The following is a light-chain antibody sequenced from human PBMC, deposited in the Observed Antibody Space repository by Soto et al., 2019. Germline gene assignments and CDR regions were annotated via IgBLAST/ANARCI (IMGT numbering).Light chain of an antibody. J-gene: IGKJ1*01. V-gene: IGKV1-39*01. Sequence: DIHMTQSPSSLSASVGDRVTITCRASQSISSYLNWYQQKPGKAPKLLIYAASSLQSGVPSRFSGSGSGTDFTLTISSLQPEDFATYYCQQSYSTPRRFGQGTKVDIK. CDR1: QSISSY. CDR2: AAS. CDR3: QQSYSTPRR.